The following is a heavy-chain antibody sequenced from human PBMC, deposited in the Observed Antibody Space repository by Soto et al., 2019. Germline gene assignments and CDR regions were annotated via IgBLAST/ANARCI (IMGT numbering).Heavy chain of an antibody. V-gene: IGHV1-18*01. CDR3: AIANYGDNDY. D-gene: IGHD4-17*01. CDR2: ISAYNGNI. Sequence: QVQLVQSGAEVKKPGASVKVSCKAPGYIFPSSTISWVRQAPGQGLEWMGWISAYNGNIKDAQKFQGRFTMTSDTSTSTAYMARRSLASDDTAMYYCAIANYGDNDYWGQGTLVTVSS. J-gene: IGHJ4*02. CDR1: GYIFPSST.